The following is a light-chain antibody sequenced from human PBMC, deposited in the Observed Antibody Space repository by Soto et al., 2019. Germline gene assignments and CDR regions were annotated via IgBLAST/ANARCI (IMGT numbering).Light chain of an antibody. CDR1: QSVSSSY. Sequence: EIVLTQSPGTLSLSPGERATLSWRASQSVSSSYLAWYQQKPGQAPRLLIYGASSRATGIPDRFSGSGSGTDFTLTISRLEPEDFAVYYCQQYGSSSYTFGQGTKLEIK. V-gene: IGKV3-20*01. J-gene: IGKJ2*01. CDR3: QQYGSSSYT. CDR2: GAS.